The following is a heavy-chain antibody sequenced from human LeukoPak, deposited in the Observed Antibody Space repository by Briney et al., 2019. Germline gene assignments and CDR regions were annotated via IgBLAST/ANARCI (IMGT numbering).Heavy chain of an antibody. V-gene: IGHV3-53*01. D-gene: IGHD4-17*01. CDR2: IYSGGNT. CDR3: ARGDYGDYSGGYYFDH. Sequence: PGGSLRLSCAASVFAVSSNYMSWGPHTPGGGVECVSVIYSGGNTYYADSVKGRFTISRYNSKNTLSLQMNSLRAEDRAVYYCARGDYGDYSGGYYFDHWGEGTLVTVSS. J-gene: IGHJ4*02. CDR1: VFAVSSNY.